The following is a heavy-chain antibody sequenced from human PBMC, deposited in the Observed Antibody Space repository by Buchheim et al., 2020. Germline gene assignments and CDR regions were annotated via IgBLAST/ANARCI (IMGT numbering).Heavy chain of an antibody. CDR1: GGSVSSGSYY. CDR2: IYYSGST. V-gene: IGHV4-31*03. D-gene: IGHD3-22*01. CDR3: ARDPDGATYYYDLGAFDI. Sequence: QVQLQESGPGLVKPSETLSLTCTVSGGSVSSGSYYWSWIRQPPGKGLEWIGYIYYSGSTYYNPSLKSRVTISVDTSKNQFSLKLSSVTAADTAVYYCARDPDGATYYYDLGAFDIWGQGT. J-gene: IGHJ3*02.